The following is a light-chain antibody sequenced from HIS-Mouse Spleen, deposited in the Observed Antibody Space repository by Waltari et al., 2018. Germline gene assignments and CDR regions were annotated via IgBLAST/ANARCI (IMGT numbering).Light chain of an antibody. Sequence: QSALTQPAPVSGSPGQSITISCTGTSSDVGSYNLLSRYQQHPGKAPKLKIYEGSKRPSGVSNRFSGSKSGYTASLTISGLQAEDEADYYCCSYAGSSTWVFGGGTKLTVL. CDR3: CSYAGSSTWV. CDR1: SSDVGSYNL. J-gene: IGLJ3*02. V-gene: IGLV2-23*01. CDR2: EGS.